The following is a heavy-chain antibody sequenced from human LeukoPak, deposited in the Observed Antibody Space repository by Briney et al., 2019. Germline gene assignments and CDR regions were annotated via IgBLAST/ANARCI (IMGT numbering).Heavy chain of an antibody. D-gene: IGHD6-13*01. CDR3: ARDLRDSSSPGV. CDR1: GYTFTNYH. V-gene: IGHV1-46*01. CDR2: INPSGGST. Sequence: ASVKVSCKASGYTFTNYHMHWVRQAPGQGLEWMGIINPSGGSTTYAQKFQGRVTMTRDTSTSTVYMELSSLRSEDTAVYYCARDLRDSSSPGVWGKGTTVTVSS. J-gene: IGHJ6*04.